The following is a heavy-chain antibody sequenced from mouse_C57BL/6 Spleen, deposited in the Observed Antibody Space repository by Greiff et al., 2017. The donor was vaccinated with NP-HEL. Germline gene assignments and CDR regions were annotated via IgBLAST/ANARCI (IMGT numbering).Heavy chain of an antibody. CDR1: GFSLTSYG. D-gene: IGHD2-4*01. CDR3: ARMGYDYDGGWYFDV. CDR2: IWSGGST. V-gene: IGHV2-2*01. Sequence: QVQLQQSGPGLVQPSQSLSITCTVSGFSLTSYGVHWVRQSPGKGLEWLGVIWSGGSTDYNAAFISRLSISKDNSKSQVFFKMNSLQADDTAIYYCARMGYDYDGGWYFDVWGTGTTVTVSS. J-gene: IGHJ1*03.